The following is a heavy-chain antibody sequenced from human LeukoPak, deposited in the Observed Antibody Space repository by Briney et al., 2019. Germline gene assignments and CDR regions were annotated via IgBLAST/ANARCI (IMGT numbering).Heavy chain of an antibody. J-gene: IGHJ4*02. Sequence: GGSLRLSCAASGFIFSSYSMNWVRQAPGKGLEWVSYISSSSVTIYHADSVKGRFTISRDNSKNTLYLQMNSLRAEDTAVYYCAKNDRSGAVAGLFDYWGQGTLVTVSS. CDR2: ISSSSVTI. CDR1: GFIFSSYS. V-gene: IGHV3-48*01. D-gene: IGHD6-19*01. CDR3: AKNDRSGAVAGLFDY.